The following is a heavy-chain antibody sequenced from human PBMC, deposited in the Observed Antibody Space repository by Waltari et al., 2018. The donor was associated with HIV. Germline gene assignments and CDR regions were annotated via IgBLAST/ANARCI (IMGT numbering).Heavy chain of an antibody. D-gene: IGHD1-26*01. V-gene: IGHV3-48*03. J-gene: IGHJ4*02. CDR3: ARDGSSYYGLDY. CDR1: GFTFSTYE. Sequence: EVQVVASGGGLVQPGGSLRLSCAAYGFTFSTYEMNWVRQAPGKGLEWVSYISSSGSTMYYADSVKGRFTISRDNAKNSLYLQMNSLRAEDTAVYCCARDGSSYYGLDYWGRGTLVTVSS. CDR2: ISSSGSTM.